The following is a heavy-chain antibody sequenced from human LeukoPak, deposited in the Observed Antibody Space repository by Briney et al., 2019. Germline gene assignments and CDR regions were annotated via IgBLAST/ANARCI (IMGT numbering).Heavy chain of an antibody. V-gene: IGHV1-18*01. J-gene: IGHJ5*02. CDR1: GYTFTSYG. CDR3: ARDLDCSGGSCYYIWFDP. D-gene: IGHD2-15*01. CDR2: ISVYNGNP. Sequence: ASVNVSCKASGYTFTSYGISWVRPAPGHGLEWVGWISVYNGNPNYAQKLQGRVTMTTDTFTSTAYMELRSLRSDDTAVYYCARDLDCSGGSCYYIWFDPGGQGTLVTVSS.